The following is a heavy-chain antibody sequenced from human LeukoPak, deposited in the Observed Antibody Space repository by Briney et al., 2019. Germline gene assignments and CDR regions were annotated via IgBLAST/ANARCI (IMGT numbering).Heavy chain of an antibody. CDR1: GGSISSYY. J-gene: IGHJ6*02. CDR2: IYYSGST. Sequence: SETLSLTCTVSGGSISSYYWSWIRQPPGKGLEWIGYIYYSGSTNYNPSLKSRVTISVDTSKNQFSLKLSSVTAADTAVYYCARRRCSGGSCYSGYYYGMDVWGQGTTVTVSS. CDR3: ARRRCSGGSCYSGYYYGMDV. D-gene: IGHD2-15*01. V-gene: IGHV4-59*08.